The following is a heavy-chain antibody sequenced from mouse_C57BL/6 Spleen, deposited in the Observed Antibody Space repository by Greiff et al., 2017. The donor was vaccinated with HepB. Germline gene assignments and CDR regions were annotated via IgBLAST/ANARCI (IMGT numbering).Heavy chain of an antibody. CDR3: ARDHYYGSSRYAMDY. V-gene: IGHV1-19*01. CDR2: INPYNGGT. CDR1: GYTFTDYY. J-gene: IGHJ4*01. Sequence: VQLQQSGPVLVKPGASVKMSCKASGYTFTDYYMNWVKQSHGKSLEWIGVINPYNGGTSYNQKFKGKATLTVDKSSSTAYMELNSLTSEDSAVYYCARDHYYGSSRYAMDYWGQGTSVTVSS. D-gene: IGHD1-1*01.